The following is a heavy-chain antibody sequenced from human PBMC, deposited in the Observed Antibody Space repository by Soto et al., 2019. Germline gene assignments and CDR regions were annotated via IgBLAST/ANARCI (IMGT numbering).Heavy chain of an antibody. CDR1: GYTFASYA. V-gene: IGHV1-18*01. CDR2: ISAYNGNT. J-gene: IGHJ4*02. Sequence: QVQLVQSGAEVKKPGASVKVSCKASGYTFASYAISWMRQAPGQGLEWMGWISAYNGNTNYAQKLQGRVTITTDTSTSTAYTAVTSLISDDTAVYYCARYPPPPDYWSQGTVVTVSS. CDR3: ARYPPPPDY.